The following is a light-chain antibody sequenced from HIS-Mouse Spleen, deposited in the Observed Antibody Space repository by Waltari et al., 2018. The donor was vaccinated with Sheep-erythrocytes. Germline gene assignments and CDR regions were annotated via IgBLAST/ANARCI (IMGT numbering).Light chain of an antibody. V-gene: IGLV2-11*01. J-gene: IGLJ1*01. CDR1: SSDVGGYNY. Sequence: QSALTQPRSVSGSPGQSVTISCTGTSSDVGGYNYVSWYQQYPGKAPKLMIYDVSKRPSGVPDRFSGSKYGNTASLTISGLQAEDEADYYCCSYAGSYNHVFATGTKVTVL. CDR3: CSYAGSYNHV. CDR2: DVS.